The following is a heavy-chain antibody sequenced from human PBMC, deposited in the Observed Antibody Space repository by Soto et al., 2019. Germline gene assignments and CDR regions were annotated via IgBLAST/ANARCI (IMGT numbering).Heavy chain of an antibody. CDR1: GFTFSSYG. V-gene: IGHV3-30*18. D-gene: IGHD2-21*02. CDR3: AKDRRAATARYYFDY. J-gene: IGHJ4*02. Sequence: GSLRLSCAASGFTFSSYGMHCVRQGPGKGLEWVAVISYDGSNKYYADSVKGRFTISRDNSKNTLYTQMNSLRAEDTAVYYCAKDRRAATARYYFDYWGQGTLATASS. CDR2: ISYDGSNK.